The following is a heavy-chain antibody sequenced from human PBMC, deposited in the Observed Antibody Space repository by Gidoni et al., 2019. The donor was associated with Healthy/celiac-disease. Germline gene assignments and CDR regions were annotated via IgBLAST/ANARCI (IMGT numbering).Heavy chain of an antibody. CDR3: ARYNLRAAAGTPYFDY. CDR1: GGPISSSSYY. Sequence: QPQLQESCPGLVKPLASLSFTSTVPGGPISSSSYYWGWIRQPPGKGLEWIGSIYYSGSTYYNPSLKSRVTISVDTSKNQFSLKLSSVTAADTAVYYCARYNLRAAAGTPYFDYWGQGTLVTVSS. D-gene: IGHD6-13*01. J-gene: IGHJ4*02. CDR2: IYYSGST. V-gene: IGHV4-39*01.